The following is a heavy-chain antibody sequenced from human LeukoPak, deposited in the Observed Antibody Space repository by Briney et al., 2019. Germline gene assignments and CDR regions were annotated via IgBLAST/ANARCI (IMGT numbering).Heavy chain of an antibody. CDR3: ARHRENYDILTGYLRLPDY. Sequence: SETLSLTCTVSGGSISSSSYYWGWIRQPPGKGLEWIGSIYYSGSTYYNPSLKSRVTISVDTSKNQFSLKLSSVTAADTAVYYCARHRENYDILTGYLRLPDYWGQGTLVTVSS. D-gene: IGHD3-9*01. J-gene: IGHJ4*02. CDR1: GGSISSSSYY. CDR2: IYYSGST. V-gene: IGHV4-39*01.